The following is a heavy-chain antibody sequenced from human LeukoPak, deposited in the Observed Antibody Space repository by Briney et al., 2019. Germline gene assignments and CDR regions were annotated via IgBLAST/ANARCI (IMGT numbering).Heavy chain of an antibody. CDR1: GYTFTGYY. V-gene: IGHV1-2*06. CDR2: INPNSGGT. J-gene: IGHJ6*03. CDR3: ARLAAASTTYYYYYMDV. D-gene: IGHD6-13*01. Sequence: ASVKVSCKASGYTFTGYYMHWVRQAPGQGREWMGRINPNSGGTNYAQKFQGRVTMTRDTSISTAYMELSRLRSDDTAVYYCARLAAASTTYYYYYMDVWGKGTTVTVSS.